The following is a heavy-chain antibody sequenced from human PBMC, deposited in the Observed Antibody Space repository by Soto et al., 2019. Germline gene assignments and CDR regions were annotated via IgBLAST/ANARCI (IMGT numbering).Heavy chain of an antibody. Sequence: GSLIHSGAASGVTFSSYELNLVRQAPGKGLEWVSYISSSGSTIYYADSVKGRFTISRDNAKNSLYLQMNSLRAEDTAVYYCARDQVYCSGGSCYSYYYYYYGMDVWGQGTTVTVSS. CDR2: ISSSGSTI. D-gene: IGHD2-15*01. CDR1: GVTFSSYE. CDR3: ARDQVYCSGGSCYSYYYYYYGMDV. V-gene: IGHV3-48*03. J-gene: IGHJ6*01.